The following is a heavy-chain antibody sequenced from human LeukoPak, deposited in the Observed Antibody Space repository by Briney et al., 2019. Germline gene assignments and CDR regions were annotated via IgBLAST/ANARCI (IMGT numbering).Heavy chain of an antibody. Sequence: GESLKISCKGSGYRFTSYWIGWVRQMPGKGLDWMGIIYPGDSDVRYNPSFQGQVTISADKSINTAYLQWSSLKASDTAMYYCARLYRYCSGGDCYPYYFDNWGQGTLVTVSS. CDR3: ARLYRYCSGGDCYPYYFDN. CDR2: IYPGDSDV. V-gene: IGHV5-51*01. D-gene: IGHD2-15*01. J-gene: IGHJ4*02. CDR1: GYRFTSYW.